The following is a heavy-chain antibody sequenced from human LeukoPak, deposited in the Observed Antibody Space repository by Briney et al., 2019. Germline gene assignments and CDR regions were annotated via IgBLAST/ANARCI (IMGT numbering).Heavy chain of an antibody. J-gene: IGHJ4*02. Sequence: SGTLSLTCTVSGVSIISSSYYWGWIRQSPGKGLEWIGSIYYSGSTNYNPFLKSRVTISVDTSKDQFSLKLSSVTAADTAVYYCARRLNSSWYAGQYDYWGQGTLVTVSS. D-gene: IGHD6-13*01. V-gene: IGHV4-39*01. CDR2: IYYSGST. CDR3: ARRLNSSWYAGQYDY. CDR1: GVSIISSSYY.